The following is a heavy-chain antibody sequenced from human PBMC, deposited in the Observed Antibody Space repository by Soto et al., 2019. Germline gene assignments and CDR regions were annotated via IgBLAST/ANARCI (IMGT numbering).Heavy chain of an antibody. D-gene: IGHD3-9*01. CDR1: GYTFTGYY. CDR3: ARDQETYYDILPGLYGMDV. J-gene: IGHJ6*02. V-gene: IGHV1-2*02. CDR2: INPNSGGT. Sequence: ASVKVSCKASGYTFTGYYMHWVRQAPGQGLEWMGWINPNSGGTNYAQKFQGRVTMTRDTSISTAYMELSRLRSDDTAVYYCARDQETYYDILPGLYGMDVWGQGTTVTVSS.